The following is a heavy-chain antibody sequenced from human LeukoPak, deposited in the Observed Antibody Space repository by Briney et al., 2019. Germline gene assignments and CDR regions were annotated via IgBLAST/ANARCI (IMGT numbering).Heavy chain of an antibody. J-gene: IGHJ6*03. CDR1: GYTFTGYY. CDR3: ARGTQLGYYYYYMDV. V-gene: IGHV1-2*02. Sequence: ASVKVSCKASGYTFTGYYMHWVRQAPGQGLEWMGWINPNSGGTNYAQKFQGRVTITRDTSASTAYMELSSLRSEDMAVYYCARGTQLGYYYYYMDVWGKGTTVTVSS. D-gene: IGHD6-6*01. CDR2: INPNSGGT.